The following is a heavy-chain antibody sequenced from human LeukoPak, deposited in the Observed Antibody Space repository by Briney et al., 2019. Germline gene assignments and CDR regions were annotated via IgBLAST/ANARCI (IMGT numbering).Heavy chain of an antibody. V-gene: IGHV4-31*03. CDR3: ARLTVVVAAVDY. D-gene: IGHD2-15*01. Sequence: SQTLSLTCTVSGGSISSGGYYWSWIRQHPGKGLEWIGYIYYSGSTHYNPSLKSRVTISVDTSKNQFSLKLSSVTAADTAVYYCARLTVVVAAVDYWGQGTLVTVSS. CDR2: IYYSGST. J-gene: IGHJ4*02. CDR1: GGSISSGGYY.